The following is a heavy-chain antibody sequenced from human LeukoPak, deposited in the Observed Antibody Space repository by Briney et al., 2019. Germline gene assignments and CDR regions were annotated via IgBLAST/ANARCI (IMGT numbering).Heavy chain of an antibody. CDR2: INPNSGDT. D-gene: IGHD6-13*01. J-gene: IGHJ3*02. V-gene: IGHV1-2*02. CDR3: ARHSSSWQTDDAFDI. CDR1: GYTFIFYY. Sequence: ASVKVSCKASGYTFIFYYIHWVRQAPGQGLEWMGWINPNSGDTKYAQKFQGRVTMTTDTSTSTAYMELRSLRSDDTAVYYCARHSSSWQTDDAFDIWGQGTMVTVSS.